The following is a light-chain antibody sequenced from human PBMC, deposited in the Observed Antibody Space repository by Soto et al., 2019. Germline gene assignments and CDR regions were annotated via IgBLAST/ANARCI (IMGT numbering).Light chain of an antibody. CDR2: SAS. Sequence: DIPMTQSPSSLSASVGDRVTITCRASQGISSYLNWYQQKPGKAPNLLIYSASSLQSGVPSRFSGSGSGTDFTLTISSLQPEDFATYYCQQSYSTPLTFGGGTKVEIK. CDR1: QGISSY. V-gene: IGKV1-39*01. CDR3: QQSYSTPLT. J-gene: IGKJ4*01.